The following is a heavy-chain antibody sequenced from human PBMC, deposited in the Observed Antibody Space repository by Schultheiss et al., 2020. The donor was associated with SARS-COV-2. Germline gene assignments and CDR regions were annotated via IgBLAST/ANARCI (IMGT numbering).Heavy chain of an antibody. CDR3: ARVRDYIWGSFDY. D-gene: IGHD3-16*01. CDR1: GGSISSGSYY. V-gene: IGHV4-61*10. Sequence: SETLSLTCTVSGGSISSGSYYWSWIRQPAGKGLEWIGSIYHSGSTYYNPSLKSRVTISVDTSKNQFSLKLSSVTAADTAVYYCARVRDYIWGSFDYWGQGTLVTVSS. CDR2: IYHSGST. J-gene: IGHJ4*02.